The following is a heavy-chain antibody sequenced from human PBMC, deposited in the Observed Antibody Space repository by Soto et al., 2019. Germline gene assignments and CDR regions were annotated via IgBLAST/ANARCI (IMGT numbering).Heavy chain of an antibody. V-gene: IGHV4-34*01. Sequence: QVQLQQWGAGLLKPSETLSLTCAVYGGSFSGYYWTWIRQPPGTGMEWIGEINHSGSTNYNPSLTSRVTISVETSKTPFSLKLTSVTAADTAVYYCARDKITGLFDYWGQGTLVTVSS. D-gene: IGHD2-8*02. CDR2: INHSGST. J-gene: IGHJ4*02. CDR1: GGSFSGYY. CDR3: ARDKITGLFDY.